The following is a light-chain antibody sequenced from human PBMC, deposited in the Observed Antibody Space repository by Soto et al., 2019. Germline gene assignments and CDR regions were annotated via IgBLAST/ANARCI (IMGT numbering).Light chain of an antibody. J-gene: IGKJ1*01. Sequence: DIQLTQSPSTLSASVGDRVTITCRASQNIGTWLAWYQRRPGEGPKLLIHDASTLESGVPSRFSGGGSATEFSLTINSLEPGDSGTYHCQQYATYSPSTFGQGTTVEIK. CDR1: QNIGTW. V-gene: IGKV1-5*01. CDR3: QQYATYSPST. CDR2: DAS.